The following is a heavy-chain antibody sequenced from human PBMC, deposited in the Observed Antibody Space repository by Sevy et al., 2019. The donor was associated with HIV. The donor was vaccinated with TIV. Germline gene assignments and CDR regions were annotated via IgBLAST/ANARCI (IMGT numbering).Heavy chain of an antibody. CDR2: ISGSGSYI. J-gene: IGHJ4*02. CDR1: GFTFSTYS. CDR3: VREAANVRYFDS. D-gene: IGHD3-10*02. Sequence: GGSLRLSCGVSGFTFSTYSMNWVRQAPGKGLEWLSSISGSGSYIYYADSVQGRFTISRDNVKNSLYLQMNSLRAEDEAVYYCVREAANVRYFDSWDQGILVTVSS. V-gene: IGHV3-21*01.